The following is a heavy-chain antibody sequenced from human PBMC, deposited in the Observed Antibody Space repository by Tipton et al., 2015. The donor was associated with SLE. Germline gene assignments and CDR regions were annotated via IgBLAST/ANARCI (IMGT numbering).Heavy chain of an antibody. Sequence: LRFSCTVSGGSISSGGYYWSWIRQHPGKGLEWIGYIYYSGSTYYNPSLKSRVTISVDTSKNQFSLKLSSVTAADTAVYYCARELGDYYYMDVWGKGTTVTVSS. CDR3: ARELGDYYYMDV. CDR1: GGSISSGGYY. V-gene: IGHV4-31*03. J-gene: IGHJ6*03. D-gene: IGHD7-27*01. CDR2: IYYSGST.